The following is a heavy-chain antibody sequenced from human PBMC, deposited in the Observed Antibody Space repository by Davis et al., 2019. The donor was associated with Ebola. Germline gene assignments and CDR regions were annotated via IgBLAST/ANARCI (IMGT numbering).Heavy chain of an antibody. Sequence: GESLKISCVVSGFTFSSYAMNWVRQAPGKGLEWVSGISGSGENTYYADSVKGQFTISRDNAKNSLYLQMGSLRAEDTALYYCVSTKGGGVLLPADSWGQGTLVTVSS. CDR3: VSTKGGGVLLPADS. V-gene: IGHV3-23*01. J-gene: IGHJ4*02. CDR1: GFTFSSYA. CDR2: ISGSGENT. D-gene: IGHD3-16*01.